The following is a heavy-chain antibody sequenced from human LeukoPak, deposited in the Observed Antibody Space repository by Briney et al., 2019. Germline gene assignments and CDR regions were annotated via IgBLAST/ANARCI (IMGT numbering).Heavy chain of an antibody. CDR1: GYTFTGYY. J-gene: IGHJ4*02. CDR3: ARARQYYDSSGYYYAYYFDY. V-gene: IGHV1-2*02. D-gene: IGHD3-22*01. CDR2: INPNSCGT. Sequence: ASVEVSCKASGYTFTGYYMHWVRQAPGQGLEWMGWINPNSCGTNYAQKFHGRVTMTRETSISTADMELSRLRSYDTAVYYCARARQYYDSSGYYYAYYFDYWGQGTLVTVSS.